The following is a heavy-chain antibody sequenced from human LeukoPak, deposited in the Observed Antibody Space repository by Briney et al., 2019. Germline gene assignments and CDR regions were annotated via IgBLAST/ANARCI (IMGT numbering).Heavy chain of an antibody. J-gene: IGHJ5*02. Sequence: GGSLRLFCAASGCTFSSYSMNWVRQAPGKGLEWVSSISSSSSYIYYADSVKGRFTISRDNAKNSLYLQMNSLRAEDTAVYYCARDVPYSGYDAWGQGTLVTVSS. CDR3: ARDVPYSGYDA. V-gene: IGHV3-21*01. CDR1: GCTFSSYS. D-gene: IGHD5-12*01. CDR2: ISSSSSYI.